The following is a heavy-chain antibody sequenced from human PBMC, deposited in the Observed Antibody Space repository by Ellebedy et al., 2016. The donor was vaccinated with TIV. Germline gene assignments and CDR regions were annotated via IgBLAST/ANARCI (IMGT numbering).Heavy chain of an antibody. D-gene: IGHD3-22*01. V-gene: IGHV4-39*07. CDR1: GGSISSSSYY. J-gene: IGHJ3*02. CDR3: ATSYDNSGYYDDDAFDI. Sequence: MPSETLSLTCSVSGGSISSSSYYWGWIRQPPGKGPEWIGIIYYSGSTYYNPSLKSRVTMSVDTSKKQFSLNLSSVTAADTAVYYCATSYDNSGYYDDDAFDIWGQGTMVTVSS. CDR2: IYYSGST.